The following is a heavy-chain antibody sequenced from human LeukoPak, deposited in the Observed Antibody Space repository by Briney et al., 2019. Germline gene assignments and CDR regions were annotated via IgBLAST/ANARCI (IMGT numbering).Heavy chain of an antibody. CDR3: AIRGYYDSSGYLARDPVDY. V-gene: IGHV1-46*01. Sequence: ASVKVSCKASGYTFTSYYMHWVRQAPGQGLEWMGIINPSGGSTSYAQKFQGRVTMTRDTSTSTVYMELSSLRSEDTAVYYCAIRGYYDSSGYLARDPVDYWGQGTLVTVSS. D-gene: IGHD3-22*01. CDR1: GYTFTSYY. CDR2: INPSGGST. J-gene: IGHJ4*02.